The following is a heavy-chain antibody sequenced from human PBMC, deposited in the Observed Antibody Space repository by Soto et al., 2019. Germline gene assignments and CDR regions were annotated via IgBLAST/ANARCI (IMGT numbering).Heavy chain of an antibody. D-gene: IGHD3-10*01. CDR3: AGGQKLWFGGDY. Sequence: SETLSLTCTVSGGSISSYYWSWIRQPPGKGLEWIGYIYYSGSTNYNPSLKSRVTISVDTSKNQFSLKLSSVTAADTAVYYCAGGQKLWFGGDYWGQGTLVTVSS. CDR1: GGSISSYY. V-gene: IGHV4-59*01. J-gene: IGHJ4*02. CDR2: IYYSGST.